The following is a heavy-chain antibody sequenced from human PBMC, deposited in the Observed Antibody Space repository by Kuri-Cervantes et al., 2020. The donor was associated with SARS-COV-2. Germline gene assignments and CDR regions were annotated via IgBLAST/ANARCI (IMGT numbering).Heavy chain of an antibody. Sequence: GESLKISCAASGFTFSTYARHWVRQAPGKGLEWVAVISYDESKKYFADSVKGRFTISSDNSKNQLYLQMNKLRAEDPDMYYCARDRVGVHDSWGQGTLVTVSS. CDR1: GFTFSTYA. J-gene: IGHJ4*02. V-gene: IGHV3-30-3*01. D-gene: IGHD2-21*01. CDR2: ISYDESKK. CDR3: ARDRVGVHDS.